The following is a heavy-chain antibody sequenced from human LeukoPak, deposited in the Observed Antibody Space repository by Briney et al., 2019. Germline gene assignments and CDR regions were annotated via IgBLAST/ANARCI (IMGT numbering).Heavy chain of an antibody. Sequence: PGGSLRLSCAASGFTFSSYWMSWVRQAPGKGLEWVANIKHDGSEKYYVDSVKGRFTISRDTAKNSLYLQMNSLRADDTAVYYCARGDTAMVTPLHYYYGMDVWGQGTTVTVSS. V-gene: IGHV3-7*05. CDR3: ARGDTAMVTPLHYYYGMDV. CDR1: GFTFSSYW. CDR2: IKHDGSEK. D-gene: IGHD5-18*01. J-gene: IGHJ6*02.